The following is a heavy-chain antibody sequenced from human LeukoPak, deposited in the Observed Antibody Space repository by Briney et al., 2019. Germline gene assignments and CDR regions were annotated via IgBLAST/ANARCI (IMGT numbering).Heavy chain of an antibody. CDR1: GGSINNYY. CDR2: VYSSGST. V-gene: IGHV4-59*08. CDR3: ARRMSHLYNFEY. Sequence: SETLSLTCTVSGGSINNYYWNWIRQPPGKGLEWIGYVYSSGSTNYNPSLKSRVTMSVDTSKNQFSLKLNSVTAADTAVYYCARRMSHLYNFEYWGQGALVTVSS. D-gene: IGHD5-24*01. J-gene: IGHJ4*02.